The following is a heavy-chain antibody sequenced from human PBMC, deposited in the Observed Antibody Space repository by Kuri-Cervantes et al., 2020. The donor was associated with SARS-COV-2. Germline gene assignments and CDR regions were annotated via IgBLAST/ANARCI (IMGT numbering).Heavy chain of an antibody. Sequence: ASVKVSCKASGYTFTSYDINWVRQATGQGLEWMGWMNPNSGNTGYAQKFQGRVTMTRNTSISTAYMELSSLRSEDTAVYYCTRDDFWSGYSDYWGQGTLVTVSS. V-gene: IGHV1-8*02. D-gene: IGHD3-3*01. CDR2: MNPNSGNT. CDR3: TRDDFWSGYSDY. J-gene: IGHJ4*02. CDR1: GYTFTSYD.